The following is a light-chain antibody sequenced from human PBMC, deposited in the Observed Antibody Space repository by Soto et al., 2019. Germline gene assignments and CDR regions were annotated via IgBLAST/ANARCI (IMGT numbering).Light chain of an antibody. CDR3: SSYTSSSTYV. V-gene: IGLV2-18*03. Sequence: QSVLTQPPSVSGSPGQSVIISCTGTSSDVGTYNRVSWYQQPPGTAPKLMIFEVNNRPAGVPDRFSGSKSGNTASLTTSGLQAEDEAVYYCSSYTSSSTYVFGTGTKLTVL. CDR2: EVN. CDR1: SSDVGTYNR. J-gene: IGLJ1*01.